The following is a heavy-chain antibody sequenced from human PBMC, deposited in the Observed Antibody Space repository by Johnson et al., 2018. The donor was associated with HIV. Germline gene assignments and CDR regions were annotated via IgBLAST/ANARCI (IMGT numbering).Heavy chain of an antibody. CDR1: GFTFSSYG. D-gene: IGHD6-6*01. J-gene: IGHJ3*02. CDR2: IRYDGSNK. V-gene: IGHV3-30*02. CDR3: AKAFEYSSSSMAFDI. Sequence: QVQLVESGGGVVQPGGSLRLSCAASGFTFSSYGMHWVRQAPGKGLEWVAFIRYDGSNKYYADSVKGRFTISRDNSKNTLYLQMKSLRAEDTAVYYCAKAFEYSSSSMAFDIWGQGTMVTVSS.